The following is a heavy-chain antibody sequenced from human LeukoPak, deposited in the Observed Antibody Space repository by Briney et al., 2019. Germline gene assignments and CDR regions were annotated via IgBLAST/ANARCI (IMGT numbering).Heavy chain of an antibody. Sequence: SETLSLTCTVSGGSISSSSYYWGWIRQPPGKGLEWIGSIYYSGSTYYNPSLKSRVTISVDTSKNQFSLKLSSVTAADTAVYYCARETSIAAQSDAFDIWGQGTVVTVSS. J-gene: IGHJ3*02. CDR3: ARETSIAAQSDAFDI. CDR2: IYYSGST. CDR1: GGSISSSSYY. D-gene: IGHD6-6*01. V-gene: IGHV4-39*01.